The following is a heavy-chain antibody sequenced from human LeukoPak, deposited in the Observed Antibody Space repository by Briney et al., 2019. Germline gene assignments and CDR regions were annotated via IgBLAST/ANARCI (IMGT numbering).Heavy chain of an antibody. J-gene: IGHJ3*02. CDR1: GGSISSYY. CDR3: ARDTPAFDI. V-gene: IGHV4-59*01. CDR2: IYYSGST. Sequence: SETLSLTCTVSGGSISSYYWSWIRQPPGKGLEWVGYIYYSGSTNYNPSLKSRVTISVDTSKNQFSLKLSSVTAADTAVYYCARDTPAFDIWGQGTMVTVSS.